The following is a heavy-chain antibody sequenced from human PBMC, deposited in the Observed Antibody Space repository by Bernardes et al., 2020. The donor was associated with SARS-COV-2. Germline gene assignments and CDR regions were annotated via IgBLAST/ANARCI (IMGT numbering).Heavy chain of an antibody. D-gene: IGHD4-17*01. CDR3: ARGRTRLDI. V-gene: IGHV6-1*01. J-gene: IGHJ3*02. CDR2: TYYRSKWYY. CDR1: GDSVSSNSGA. Sequence: SHTLSLNCGISGDSVSSNSGAWNWIRQSPSRGLEWLGRTYYRSKWYYDYALSVKSRIAINPDTSKNQFSLQLNSVTPEDTAVYYCARGRTRLDIWGQGTMVTVSS.